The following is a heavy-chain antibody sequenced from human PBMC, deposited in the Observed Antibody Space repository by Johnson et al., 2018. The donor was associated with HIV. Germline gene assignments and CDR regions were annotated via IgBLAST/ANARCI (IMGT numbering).Heavy chain of an antibody. CDR3: ARDTAQGWVGAPRDAFDI. V-gene: IGHV3-7*01. D-gene: IGHD1-26*01. CDR1: GFTFSSYW. Sequence: VQLVESGGGLVQPGGSLRLSCAASGFTFSSYWMSWVRQAPGKGLEWVANIKQEGSEKYYVDSVQGRFTISRDNSKNTLYLQMNSLRAEDTAVYYCARDTAQGWVGAPRDAFDIWGQGTMVTVSS. CDR2: IKQEGSEK. J-gene: IGHJ3*02.